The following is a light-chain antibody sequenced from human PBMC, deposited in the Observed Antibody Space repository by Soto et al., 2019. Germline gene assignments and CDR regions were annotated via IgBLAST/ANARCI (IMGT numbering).Light chain of an antibody. CDR2: EVS. CDR3: SSYAGANSVV. CDR1: SSDVGGYNY. J-gene: IGLJ2*01. V-gene: IGLV2-8*01. Sequence: QSALTQPPSASGSPGQSVTISCTGMSSDVGGYNYVSWYQQHPGKAPKLMIYEVSKRPSGVPDRFSGSKSGNTASLTVSGLQAEDEASYYCSSYAGANSVVFGGGTKLTVL.